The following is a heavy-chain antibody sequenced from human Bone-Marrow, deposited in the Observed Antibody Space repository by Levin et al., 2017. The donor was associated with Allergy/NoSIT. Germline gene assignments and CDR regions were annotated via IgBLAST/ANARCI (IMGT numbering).Heavy chain of an antibody. J-gene: IGHJ4*02. CDR1: GGSISSANYY. Sequence: SQTLSLTCTVSGGSISSANYYWGWIRQSPGKGLEWIGSIYYSGSTYYNPSLKSRVTISVDTSKNQFSLNLSSVTAADTTAYYCATAPREDYDSSGYYFFESWGQGNLVTVSS. V-gene: IGHV4-39*01. CDR3: ATAPREDYDSSGYYFFES. CDR2: IYYSGST. D-gene: IGHD3-22*01.